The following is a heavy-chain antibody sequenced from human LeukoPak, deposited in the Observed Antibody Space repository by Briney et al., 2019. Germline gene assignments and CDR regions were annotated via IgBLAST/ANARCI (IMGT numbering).Heavy chain of an antibody. D-gene: IGHD6-13*01. CDR2: IYSGGST. V-gene: IGHV3-53*01. Sequence: GGSLRLSCAASGFTVSSNYMSWVRQAPGKGLEWVSVIYSGGSTYYADSVKGRFTISRDNSKNTLYLQMNSLRAEDTAVYYCARDSGSSWRYYFDYWGQGTLVTVSS. J-gene: IGHJ4*02. CDR3: ARDSGSSWRYYFDY. CDR1: GFTVSSNY.